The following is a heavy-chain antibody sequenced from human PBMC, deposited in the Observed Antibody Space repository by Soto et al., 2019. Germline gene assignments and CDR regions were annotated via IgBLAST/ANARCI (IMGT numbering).Heavy chain of an antibody. CDR2: INPGGGTT. D-gene: IGHD1-7*01. V-gene: IGHV1-46*01. CDR1: GYTFTNYY. CDR3: ARLGNWNYFWD. J-gene: IGHJ4*02. Sequence: QVRLVQSGAEVKKPGASVKVSCRTSGYTFTNYYIHWVRQAPGQGLEWVGRINPGGGTTTYAQKFQGRVTVTTDTSTSTVYMDLSVLKYEETAVYYCARLGNWNYFWDWGQGSLVTVSS.